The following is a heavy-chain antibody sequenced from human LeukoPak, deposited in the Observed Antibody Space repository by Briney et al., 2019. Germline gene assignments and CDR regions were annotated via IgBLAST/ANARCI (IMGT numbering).Heavy chain of an antibody. D-gene: IGHD6-19*01. J-gene: IGHJ4*02. CDR3: ARGHPPYSSGWYDY. V-gene: IGHV3-23*01. CDR1: GFAFSSYA. Sequence: GGSLRLSCAASGFAFSSYAMSWVRQAPGKGLEWVSAISGSGDSTYYADSVKGRFTISRDNAKNSLYLQMNSLRAEDTAVYYCARGHPPYSSGWYDYWGQGTLVTVSS. CDR2: ISGSGDST.